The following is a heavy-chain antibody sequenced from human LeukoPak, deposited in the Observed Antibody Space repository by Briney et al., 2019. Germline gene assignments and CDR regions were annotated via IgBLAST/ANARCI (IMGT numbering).Heavy chain of an antibody. Sequence: GGSLRLSCAASGFIFSNFGMHWVRQAPGKGLEWVSFVRSDGGEEYYADSVKGRFTIPRDNSKNTLYLQMNSLRAEDTAVYYCARDPQYYFDYWGQGTLVTVSS. CDR2: VRSDGGEE. V-gene: IGHV3-30*02. CDR1: GFIFSNFG. CDR3: ARDPQYYFDY. J-gene: IGHJ4*02.